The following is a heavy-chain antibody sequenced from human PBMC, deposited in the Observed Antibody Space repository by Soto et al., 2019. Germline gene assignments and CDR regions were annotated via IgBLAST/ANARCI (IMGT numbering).Heavy chain of an antibody. CDR3: ARDPVNYYGSWTYGMDV. V-gene: IGHV3-30-3*01. D-gene: IGHD3-10*01. CDR1: GITLSRFA. Sequence: GGSLRLSCAASGITLSRFAMHWVRQAPGKGLEWVAVIGYDGSNKDYADSVKGRFTISRDNSKNTLYLQMNSLRPEDTAVYYCARDPVNYYGSWTYGMDVWGQGTTVTVSS. J-gene: IGHJ6*02. CDR2: IGYDGSNK.